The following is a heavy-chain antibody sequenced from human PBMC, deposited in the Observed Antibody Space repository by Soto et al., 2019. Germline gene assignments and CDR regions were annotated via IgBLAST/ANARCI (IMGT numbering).Heavy chain of an antibody. V-gene: IGHV3-23*01. CDR2: ISGGGSAT. CDR3: AKIIQGYFDY. D-gene: IGHD5-18*01. J-gene: IGHJ4*02. CDR1: GFIFDNYA. Sequence: EVQLLESGGGLVQPGGSLRLSCAASGFIFDNYAMSWVRQAPGKGLEWISTISGGGSATFYADSVKGRFTISGDSSKSTMYLQMHSLRAEDTAIYYCAKIIQGYFDYWGQGTQVIVSS.